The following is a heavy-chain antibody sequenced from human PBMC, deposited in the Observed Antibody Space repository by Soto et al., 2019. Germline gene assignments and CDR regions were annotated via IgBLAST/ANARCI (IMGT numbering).Heavy chain of an antibody. CDR1: GFTFSSYA. V-gene: IGHV3-23*01. D-gene: IGHD6-19*01. Sequence: GGSLRLSCAASGFTFSSYAMSWVRQAPGKGLEWVSAISGSGGSTYYADSVKGRFTISRDNSKNTLYLQLNSLRAEDTAVYYCAKDQWLVHYYFDYWGQGTLVTVSS. J-gene: IGHJ4*02. CDR2: ISGSGGST. CDR3: AKDQWLVHYYFDY.